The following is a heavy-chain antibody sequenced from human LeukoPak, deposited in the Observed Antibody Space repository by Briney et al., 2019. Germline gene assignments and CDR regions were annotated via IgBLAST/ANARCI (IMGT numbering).Heavy chain of an antibody. CDR3: AKDRVFELWFEEASPYYFDY. CDR1: GFSLSSYA. J-gene: IGHJ4*02. D-gene: IGHD3-10*01. V-gene: IGHV3-30*02. CDR2: IRYDGSNK. Sequence: GGSLRLSCAASGFSLSSYAMSWVRQAPGKGLEWVAYIRYDGSNKYYADSVKGRFTISRDISKNTLYLQMNSLRAEDTAVYYCAKDRVFELWFEEASPYYFDYWGQGTLVTVSS.